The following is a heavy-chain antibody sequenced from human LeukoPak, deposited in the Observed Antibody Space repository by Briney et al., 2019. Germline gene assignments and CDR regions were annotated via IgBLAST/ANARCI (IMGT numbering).Heavy chain of an antibody. V-gene: IGHV4-39*07. D-gene: IGHD3-10*01. CDR1: GGSINSSSYY. CDR2: INHSGST. CDR3: ARRSRIGRFGELSGYFDY. Sequence: SETLSLTCTVSGGSINSSSYYWSWIRQPPGKGLEWIGEINHSGSTNYNPSLKSRVTISVDTSKNQFSLKLSSVTAADTAVYYCARRSRIGRFGELSGYFDYWGQGTLVTVSS. J-gene: IGHJ4*02.